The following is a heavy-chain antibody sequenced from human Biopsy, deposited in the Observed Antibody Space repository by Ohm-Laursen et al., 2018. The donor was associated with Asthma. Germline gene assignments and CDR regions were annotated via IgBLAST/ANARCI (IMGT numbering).Heavy chain of an antibody. CDR2: IGSTRLYT. V-gene: IGHV3-11*06. CDR3: ARHLSPGYHHYAMDV. CDR1: GFTFSDSY. D-gene: IGHD3-16*02. J-gene: IGHJ6*02. Sequence: SLRLSCAASGFTFSDSYMSWIRQAPGKGLEWISYIGSTRLYTNSADSVKGRFSISRDNAKNSPYLHINSLRVEDTAVYYCARHLSPGYHHYAMDVWGQGTTVTVSS.